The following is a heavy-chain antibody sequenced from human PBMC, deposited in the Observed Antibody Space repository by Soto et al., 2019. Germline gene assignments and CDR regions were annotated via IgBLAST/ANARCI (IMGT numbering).Heavy chain of an antibody. CDR3: ARRIGRYYYFYGMDV. D-gene: IGHD2-15*01. CDR2: ISDSGDNT. Sequence: PGGSLRLSCAASGFTLSSYAMSWVRQAPGKGLEWVSSISDSGDNTYYADSVKGRFTISRDNSKNTLFLQMSSLRAEDTAVYYCARRIGRYYYFYGMDVWGQGTTVTVSS. CDR1: GFTLSSYA. J-gene: IGHJ6*02. V-gene: IGHV3-23*01.